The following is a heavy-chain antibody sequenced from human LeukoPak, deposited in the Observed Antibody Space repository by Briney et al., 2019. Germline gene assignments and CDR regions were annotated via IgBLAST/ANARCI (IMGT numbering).Heavy chain of an antibody. Sequence: SVKVSCKASGGTFSSYAISWVRQAPGQGLEWMGGTIPIFGTANYAQKFQGRVTITTDESTSTAYMELSSLRSEDTAVYYCARETVTTTRGPSTYYYYYMDVWGKGTTVTVSS. CDR3: ARETVTTTRGPSTYYYYYMDV. CDR1: GGTFSSYA. CDR2: TIPIFGTA. D-gene: IGHD4-11*01. V-gene: IGHV1-69*05. J-gene: IGHJ6*03.